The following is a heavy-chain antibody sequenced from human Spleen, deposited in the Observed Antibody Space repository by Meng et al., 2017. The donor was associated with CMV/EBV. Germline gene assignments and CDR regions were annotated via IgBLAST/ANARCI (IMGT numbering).Heavy chain of an antibody. D-gene: IGHD1-26*01. CDR1: GFTFGDYA. J-gene: IGHJ6*02. CDR3: GRDMDV. CDR2: IRSKVYGGTT. V-gene: IGHV3-49*04. Sequence: GESLKISCTVSGFTFGDYAMSWVRQAPGKGLEWVGFIRSKVYGGTTEYAASVKGRFTISRDNARNSLYLQMNSLKTEDTAVYYCGRDMDVWGQGTTVTVSS.